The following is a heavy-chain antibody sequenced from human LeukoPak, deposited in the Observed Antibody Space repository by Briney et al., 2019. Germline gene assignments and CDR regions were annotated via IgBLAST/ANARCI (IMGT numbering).Heavy chain of an antibody. Sequence: SETLSLTCTVSGGSISSGSYSWSWIRQPPGKGLEWIGYMFYTGNTYYNPSLKSRITISVDTSKNQFSLKLSSVTAADTAVYYCARGAGSTISNDAFDMWGQGTMVSVSS. CDR2: MFYTGNT. V-gene: IGHV4-30-4*07. CDR1: GGSISSGSYS. CDR3: ARGAGSTISNDAFDM. D-gene: IGHD5-24*01. J-gene: IGHJ3*02.